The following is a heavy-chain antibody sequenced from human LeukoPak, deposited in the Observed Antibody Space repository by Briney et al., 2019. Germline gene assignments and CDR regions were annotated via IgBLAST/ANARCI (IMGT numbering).Heavy chain of an antibody. CDR3: ARDRRSSYCSSTSCYGAFDY. V-gene: IGHV3-66*01. CDR2: IFSGGST. CDR1: GLTVSINY. J-gene: IGHJ4*02. Sequence: GGSLRLSCAASGLTVSINYMSWARHAPGRGLGWVSVIFSGGSTHYADSVKGRFTISRDNSKNTLYLQMNSPRAEDTAVYYCARDRRSSYCSSTSCYGAFDYWGQGTLVTVSS. D-gene: IGHD2-2*01.